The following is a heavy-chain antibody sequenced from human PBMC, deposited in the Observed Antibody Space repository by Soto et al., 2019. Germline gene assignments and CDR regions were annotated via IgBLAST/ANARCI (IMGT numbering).Heavy chain of an antibody. CDR1: GFSLTTAGAG. CDR2: IYWNDDT. V-gene: IGHV2-5*01. Sequence: QITLKESGPTLVKPTQTLTLTCTFSGFSLTTAGAGVGWIRQPPGKALEWLALIYWNDDTRYSPSLKNRLTITKDTSKNQVVLRMTNMDPVDTATYYCAHRGYGNYPRDNWFDPWGQGILVICSS. J-gene: IGHJ5*02. D-gene: IGHD4-17*01. CDR3: AHRGYGNYPRDNWFDP.